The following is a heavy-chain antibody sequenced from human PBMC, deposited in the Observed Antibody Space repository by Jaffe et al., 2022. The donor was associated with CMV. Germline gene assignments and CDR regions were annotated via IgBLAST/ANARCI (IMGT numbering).Heavy chain of an antibody. J-gene: IGHJ3*02. CDR3: ARLLIRYQLLYRRGAFDI. Sequence: EVQLVESGGGLVKPGGSLRLSCAASGFTFSSYSMNWVRQAPGKGLEWVSSISSSSSYIYYADSVKGRFTISRDNAKNSLYLQMNSLRAEDTAVYYCARLLIRYQLLYRRGAFDIWGQGTMVTVSS. CDR1: GFTFSSYS. CDR2: ISSSSSYI. V-gene: IGHV3-21*01. D-gene: IGHD2-2*02.